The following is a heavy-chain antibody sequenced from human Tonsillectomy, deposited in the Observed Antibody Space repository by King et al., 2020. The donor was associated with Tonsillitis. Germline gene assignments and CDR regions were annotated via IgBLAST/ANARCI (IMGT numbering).Heavy chain of an antibody. V-gene: IGHV5-51*01. J-gene: IGHJ1*01. CDR2: IYPGDSDT. CDR1: GYSFTSYW. Sequence: QLVQSGAEVKKPGESLKISCKGSGYSFTSYWVVWVRQMPGKGLEWMGIIYPGDSDTRYSPSFQGQVTISADKSISTAYLQWSSLKASDTAMYYCARSILDYYDSSGYQHWGQGTLVTVSS. CDR3: ARSILDYYDSSGYQH. D-gene: IGHD3-22*01.